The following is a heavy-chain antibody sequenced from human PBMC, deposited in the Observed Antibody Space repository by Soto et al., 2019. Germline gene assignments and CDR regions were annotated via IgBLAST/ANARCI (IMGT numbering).Heavy chain of an antibody. CDR3: ARDMVVVRGVNQLYNWFDP. Sequence: GASVKVSCKASGYTFTSYAMHWVRQAPGQRLEWMGWINAGNGNTKYSQKFQGRVTITRDTSASTAYMELSSLRSEDTAVYYCARDMVVVRGVNQLYNWFDPWGQGTLVTVSS. CDR1: GYTFTSYA. J-gene: IGHJ5*02. V-gene: IGHV1-3*01. D-gene: IGHD3-10*01. CDR2: INAGNGNT.